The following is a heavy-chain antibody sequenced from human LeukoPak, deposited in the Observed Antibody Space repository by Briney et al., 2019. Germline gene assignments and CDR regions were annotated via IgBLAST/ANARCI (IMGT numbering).Heavy chain of an antibody. D-gene: IGHD3-22*01. CDR1: GYSLSSGYY. J-gene: IGHJ4*02. CDR2: IYHSGST. V-gene: IGHV4-38-2*02. CDR3: ARELNGSSGYYFVYY. Sequence: SETLSLTCAVSGYSLSSGYYWGWIRQPPGKGLEWIGRIYHSGSTYYNPSLKSRVTISVDTSKNQFSLKLSSVTAADTAVHYCARELNGSSGYYFVYYWGQGTLVTVSS.